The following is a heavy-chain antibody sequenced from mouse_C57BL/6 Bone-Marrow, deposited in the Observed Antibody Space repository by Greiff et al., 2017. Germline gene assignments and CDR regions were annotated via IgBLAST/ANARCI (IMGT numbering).Heavy chain of an antibody. CDR3: ARHAVIAY. Sequence: EVKLVESGGGLVQPGGSLKLSCAASGFTFSDYYMYWVRQTPEKRLEWVAYISNGGGSTYYPDTVKGRFTISRDNAKTSLYLQMSRLKSEDTAMYYCARHAVIAYWGQGTLVTVSA. CDR1: GFTFSDYY. J-gene: IGHJ3*01. V-gene: IGHV5-12*01. CDR2: ISNGGGST.